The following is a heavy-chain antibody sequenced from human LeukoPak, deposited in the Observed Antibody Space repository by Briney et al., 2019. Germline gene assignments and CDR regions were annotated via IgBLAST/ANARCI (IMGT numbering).Heavy chain of an antibody. J-gene: IGHJ4*02. CDR2: ISGGSTYI. D-gene: IGHD6-6*01. CDR3: ARDHKREQLAPFDY. V-gene: IGHV3-21*01. Sequence: GGSLRLSCAASGFIFTNYNLNWVRQAPGKGLEWISSISGGSTYIYYADSVRGRFTISRDNAKNSLYLQMNSLRAEDTAVYYCARDHKREQLAPFDYWGQGTLVTVSS. CDR1: GFIFTNYN.